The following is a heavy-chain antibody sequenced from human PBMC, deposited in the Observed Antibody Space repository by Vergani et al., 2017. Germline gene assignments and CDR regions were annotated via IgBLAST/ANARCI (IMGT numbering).Heavy chain of an antibody. Sequence: QVQLVQSGAEVKKPGASVKVSCKASGYTFTSYYMHWVRQAPGQGLEWMGIINPSGGSISYAQKFQGRVTMTRDTSTSTVYMELSSLRSEDTAVYYCARDMINIVVVPAAIDGNHDAFDIWGQGTMVTVSS. V-gene: IGHV1-46*01. CDR1: GYTFTSYY. CDR2: INPSGGSI. J-gene: IGHJ3*02. CDR3: ARDMINIVVVPAAIDGNHDAFDI. D-gene: IGHD2-2*01.